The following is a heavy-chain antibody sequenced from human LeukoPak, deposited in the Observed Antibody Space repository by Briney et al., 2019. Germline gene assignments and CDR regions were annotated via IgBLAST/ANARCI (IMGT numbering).Heavy chain of an antibody. J-gene: IGHJ6*02. Sequence: GGSLRLSCAASGFTVSSNYMSWVRQAPGKGLEWVSVIYSGGSTYYANSVKGRFTISRDNSKNTLYLQMNSLRAEDTAVYYCARTNYDILTGYSGYYYYGMDVWGQGTTVTDSS. CDR2: IYSGGST. V-gene: IGHV3-66*01. CDR1: GFTVSSNY. CDR3: ARTNYDILTGYSGYYYYGMDV. D-gene: IGHD3-9*01.